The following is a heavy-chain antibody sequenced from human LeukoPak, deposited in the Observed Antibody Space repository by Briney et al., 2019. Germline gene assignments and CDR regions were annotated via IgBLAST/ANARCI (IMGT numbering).Heavy chain of an antibody. CDR3: AREAWLRQQLALYYYYGMDV. CDR2: IIPIFGTA. CDR1: GGTFSSYA. Sequence: ASAKVSCKASGGTFSSYAISWVRQAPGQGLEWMGGIIPIFGTANYAQKFQGRVTITADESTSTAYMELSSLRSEDTAVYYCAREAWLRQQLALYYYYGMDVWGQGTTVTVSS. D-gene: IGHD6-13*01. V-gene: IGHV1-69*13. J-gene: IGHJ6*02.